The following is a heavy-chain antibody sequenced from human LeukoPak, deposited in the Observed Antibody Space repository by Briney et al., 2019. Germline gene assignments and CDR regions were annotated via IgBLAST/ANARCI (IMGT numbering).Heavy chain of an antibody. J-gene: IGHJ4*02. D-gene: IGHD3-10*01. V-gene: IGHV3-33*07. CDR2: IWYDGSKK. CDR3: ARDVGNYDSGTSYFYY. Sequence: GGSLRLSCATSGFTFSSYGMYWVRQAPGKGLEWVALIWYDGSKKYYADSVKGRFTISRDKSKNTLYLQMNSLTAEDTAVYYCARDVGNYDSGTSYFYYWGQGTLVTVAS. CDR1: GFTFSSYG.